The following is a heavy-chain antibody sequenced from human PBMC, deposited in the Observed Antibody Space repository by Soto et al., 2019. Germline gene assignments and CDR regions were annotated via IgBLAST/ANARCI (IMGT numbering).Heavy chain of an antibody. CDR3: ARHLYYYDSSGYYYVHYYYGMDV. D-gene: IGHD3-22*01. CDR2: IYYSGST. V-gene: IGHV4-59*08. J-gene: IGHJ6*02. Sequence: SETLSLTCTVSGGSISSYYWSWIRQPPGKGLEWIGYIYYSGSTNYNPSLKSRVTISVDTSKNQFSLKLSSVTAADTAVYYCARHLYYYDSSGYYYVHYYYGMDVWAQGTTVTVSS. CDR1: GGSISSYY.